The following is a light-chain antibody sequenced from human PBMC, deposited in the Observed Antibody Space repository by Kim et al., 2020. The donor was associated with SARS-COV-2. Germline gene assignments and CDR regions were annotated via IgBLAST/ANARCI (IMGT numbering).Light chain of an antibody. Sequence: ENVLTQSPATLSLSPGERATLSCRASQSISSNYLSWYQHKPGQAPRLLIYGASTRATGVPARFSGSGSGTDFTLTISGLQPEDFAVYYCQQDHNLPVTFGGGTKVDIK. V-gene: IGKV3D-7*01. J-gene: IGKJ4*01. CDR1: QSISSNY. CDR2: GAS. CDR3: QQDHNLPVT.